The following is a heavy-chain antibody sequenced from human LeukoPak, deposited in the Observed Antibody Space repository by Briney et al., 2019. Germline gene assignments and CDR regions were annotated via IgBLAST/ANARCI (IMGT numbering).Heavy chain of an antibody. J-gene: IGHJ5*02. CDR2: ISSNGGST. CDR1: GFTFSSYA. CDR3: AREGGNGWYSGWFDP. Sequence: GGSLRLSRAASGFTFSSYAMHWVRQAPGKGLEYVSAISSNGGSTYYANSVKGRFTISRDNAENLLYLEMNSLRAEDTAVYYCAREGGNGWYSGWFDPWGQGILVTVSS. D-gene: IGHD6-19*01. V-gene: IGHV3-64*01.